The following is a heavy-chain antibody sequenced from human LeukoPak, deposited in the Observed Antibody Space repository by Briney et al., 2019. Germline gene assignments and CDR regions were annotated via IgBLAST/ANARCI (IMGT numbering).Heavy chain of an antibody. J-gene: IGHJ6*03. Sequence: PSETLSLTCSVSGGSISNYYWSWIRQPPMKGLEWIGYISYSGSTNYNPSLKSRVTISVDTSKNKFSLKLSFVTAADTAVYYCARHALKPPSSREYHYYMDVWGKGTTVTVSS. CDR1: GGSISNYY. CDR2: ISYSGST. V-gene: IGHV4-59*01. D-gene: IGHD1-26*01. CDR3: ARHALKPPSSREYHYYMDV.